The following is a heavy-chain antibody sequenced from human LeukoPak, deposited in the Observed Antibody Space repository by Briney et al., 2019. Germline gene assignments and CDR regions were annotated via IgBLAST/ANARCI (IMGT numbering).Heavy chain of an antibody. D-gene: IGHD4-23*01. Sequence: PGGSLRLSCAASGFTFSSYSMNWVRQAPGKGLEWVSSISSSSSYIYYADSVKGRFTISRDNAKNSLYLQMNSLRAEDTAEYYCARGPGSATVVTPDAFDIWGQGTMVTVSS. CDR3: ARGPGSATVVTPDAFDI. CDR2: ISSSSSYI. CDR1: GFTFSSYS. V-gene: IGHV3-21*01. J-gene: IGHJ3*02.